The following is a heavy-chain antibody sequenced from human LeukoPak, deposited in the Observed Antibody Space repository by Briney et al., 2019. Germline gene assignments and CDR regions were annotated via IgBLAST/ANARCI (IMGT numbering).Heavy chain of an antibody. CDR2: MNPNSGNT. CDR1: GYTFTSYD. D-gene: IGHD4-17*01. Sequence: ASVTVSCKASGYTFTSYDINWVRQATGQGLEWMGWMNPNSGNTGYAQKFQGRVTITRSTSISTAYMELSSLRSEDTAVYYCARAGGPAVTTYYFDYWGQGTLVTASS. V-gene: IGHV1-8*03. CDR3: ARAGGPAVTTYYFDY. J-gene: IGHJ4*02.